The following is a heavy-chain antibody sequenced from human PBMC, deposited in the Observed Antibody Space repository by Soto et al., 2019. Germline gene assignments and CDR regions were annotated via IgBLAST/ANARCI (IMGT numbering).Heavy chain of an antibody. CDR2: IHRDGTET. Sequence: EVQLVESGGGLVQPGGSLGLSCAASGFTFNAYWMSWVRQAPGKGLEWVANIHRDGTETKYVASVKGRFTISRDNAKNSLSLQMNSLRAEDTAVYYCARGGSESDYWGQGTLVAISS. CDR3: ARGGSESDY. CDR1: GFTFNAYW. J-gene: IGHJ4*02. V-gene: IGHV3-7*03. D-gene: IGHD3-10*01.